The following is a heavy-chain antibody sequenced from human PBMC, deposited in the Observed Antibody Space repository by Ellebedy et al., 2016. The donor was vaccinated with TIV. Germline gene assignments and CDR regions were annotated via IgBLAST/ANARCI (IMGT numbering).Heavy chain of an antibody. J-gene: IGHJ2*01. D-gene: IGHD5-18*01. Sequence: GESLKISCAASGFTFSTYGMHWVRQTPGKGLEWVAVIWYDGSKKYYGDSVKGRFTISRDNSKNTMYLEMNSLRAEDTAVYDCASGGRGYSYGVDWYFDLWGRGTLVTVSS. CDR3: ASGGRGYSYGVDWYFDL. V-gene: IGHV3-33*08. CDR1: GFTFSTYG. CDR2: IWYDGSKK.